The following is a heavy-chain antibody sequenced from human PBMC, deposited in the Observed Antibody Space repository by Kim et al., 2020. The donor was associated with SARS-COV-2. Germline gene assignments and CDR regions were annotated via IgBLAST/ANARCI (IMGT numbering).Heavy chain of an antibody. CDR2: IYYSGSA. D-gene: IGHD6-19*01. CDR1: GGSITSYSYY. J-gene: IGHJ5*01. Sequence: SETLSLTCTVSGGSITSYSYYWGWIRQPPGKGLEWIGSIYYSGSAYSNPSLNSRVTISVDTSKNQFSLKLTSVTAADTAVYYCARNAGRKQWLVLGVRGFDSWGQGTLVTVSS. CDR3: ARNAGRKQWLVLGVRGFDS. V-gene: IGHV4-39*01.